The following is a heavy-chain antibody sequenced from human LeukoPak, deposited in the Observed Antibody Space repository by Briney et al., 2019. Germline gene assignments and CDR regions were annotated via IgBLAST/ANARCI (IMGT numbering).Heavy chain of an antibody. D-gene: IGHD3-10*01. V-gene: IGHV3-30*18. J-gene: IGHJ3*02. Sequence: GGSLKLSWAASGFTFSNYDMPWVRQAPGKGPAWVASISYDGSNQYYGDSVKGRFTISRDNSKNTLYLQMNSLRAEDTAVYYCAKEGHEYGSVPEGTFDIWGQGTMVTVSS. CDR2: ISYDGSNQ. CDR1: GFTFSNYD. CDR3: AKEGHEYGSVPEGTFDI.